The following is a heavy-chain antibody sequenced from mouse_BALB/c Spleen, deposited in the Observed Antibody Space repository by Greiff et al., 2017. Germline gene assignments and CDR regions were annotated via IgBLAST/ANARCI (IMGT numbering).Heavy chain of an antibody. V-gene: IGHV3-8*02. CDR1: GDSITSGY. CDR3: ARYVGLGGAMDY. Sequence: EVMLVESGPSLVKPSQTLSLTCSVTGDSITSGYWNWIRKFPGNKLEYMGYISYSGSTYYNPSLKSRISITRDTSKNQYYLQLNSVTTEDTATSYCARYVGLGGAMDYWGQGTSVTVSS. D-gene: IGHD3-3*01. J-gene: IGHJ4*01. CDR2: ISYSGST.